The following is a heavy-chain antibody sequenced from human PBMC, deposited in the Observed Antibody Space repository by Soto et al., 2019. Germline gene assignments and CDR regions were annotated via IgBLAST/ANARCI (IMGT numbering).Heavy chain of an antibody. Sequence: EVQLVESGGGLVQPGGSLRLSCAASGFTVSSNYMSWVRQAPGKGLEWVSVIYSGGSTYYADSVKGRFTISRDNSKNTLYIQMNSLRAEDTAVYYCARVAQNDYGDSDAFDIWGQGTMVTVSS. CDR2: IYSGGST. CDR3: ARVAQNDYGDSDAFDI. J-gene: IGHJ3*02. CDR1: GFTVSSNY. V-gene: IGHV3-66*01. D-gene: IGHD4-17*01.